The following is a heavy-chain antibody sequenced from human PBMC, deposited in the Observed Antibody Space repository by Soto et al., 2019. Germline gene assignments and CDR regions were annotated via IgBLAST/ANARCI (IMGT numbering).Heavy chain of an antibody. J-gene: IGHJ6*02. CDR2: ISNTGNT. V-gene: IGHV4-61*03. CDR3: ARKIPGDGYIFESGAMDV. Sequence: QVQLQESGPGLVKPSETLSLTCAVSRGSGRSDNYYWTWIRQTPGKGLEWLGFISNTGNTKYNPFIKSQVTLAPDRSKHHFSLRLTSVTATDKAVYFCARKIPGDGYIFESGAMDVWGQGTTVNVSS. D-gene: IGHD5-12*01. CDR1: RGSGRSDNYY.